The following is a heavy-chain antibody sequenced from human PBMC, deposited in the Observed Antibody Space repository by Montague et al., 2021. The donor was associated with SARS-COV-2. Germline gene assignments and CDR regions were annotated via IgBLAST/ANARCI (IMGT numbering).Heavy chain of an antibody. V-gene: IGHV4-59*13. J-gene: IGHJ4*02. Sequence: SETLSLTCTVSGGSISSYYWSWIRQPPGKGLEWIGYIYYSGSTNYNPSLKSRVTISVDTSKNQLSLKLSSVTAADTAVYCCARDLGDYWGQGTLVTVSS. CDR3: ARDLGDY. CDR1: GGSISSYY. CDR2: IYYSGST.